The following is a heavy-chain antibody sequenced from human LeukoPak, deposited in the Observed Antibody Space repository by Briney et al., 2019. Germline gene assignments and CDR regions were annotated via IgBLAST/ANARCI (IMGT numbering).Heavy chain of an antibody. CDR3: AKALDSSGYLTYG. CDR1: GFTFSSYA. Sequence: GGSLRLSCAASGFTFSSYAMSWVRQAPGKGLEWVSAISGSGDSTYYADSVKGRFTISRDNSKNTLYLQMNSLRAEDTAVYYCAKALDSSGYLTYGWGQGTLVTVSS. D-gene: IGHD3-22*01. V-gene: IGHV3-23*01. CDR2: ISGSGDST. J-gene: IGHJ4*02.